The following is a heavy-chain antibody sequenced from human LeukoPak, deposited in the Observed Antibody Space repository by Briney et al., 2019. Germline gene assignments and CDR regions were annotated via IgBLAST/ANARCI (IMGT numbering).Heavy chain of an antibody. J-gene: IGHJ3*02. CDR2: ISYSSSYK. CDR3: ARSVQGVIGFEYWRAFDI. Sequence: PGGSLSLSCAASGFTFSSYRMNWVRLAPGKGLEWISSISYSSSYKHYANSVQARFTSARDNAKNSQYLQMISLNAENTAVYYCARSVQGVIGFEYWRAFDIWGQGTMVTVSS. V-gene: IGHV3-21*01. D-gene: IGHD3-10*02. CDR1: GFTFSSYR.